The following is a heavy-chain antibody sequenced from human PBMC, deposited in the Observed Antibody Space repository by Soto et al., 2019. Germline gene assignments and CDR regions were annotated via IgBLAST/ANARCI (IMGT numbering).Heavy chain of an antibody. CDR1: GGSISSSSYY. CDR2: IYYSGST. Sequence: QLQLQESGPGLVKPSETLSLTCTVSGGSISSSSYYWGWIRQPPGKGLDWIGSIYYSGSTYYNPSVKGRVTISVDTSMNHFSLKLSYVTAADTSVYYCARNDIWGQGTMVTVSS. V-gene: IGHV4-39*01. CDR3: ARNDI. J-gene: IGHJ3*02.